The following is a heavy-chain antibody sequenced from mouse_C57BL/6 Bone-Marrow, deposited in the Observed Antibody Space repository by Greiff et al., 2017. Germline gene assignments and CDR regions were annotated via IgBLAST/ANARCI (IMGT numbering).Heavy chain of an antibody. Sequence: EVQRVESGGGLVKPGGSLKLSCAASGFTFSGYAISWVRQTPEKRLEWVATISDGGSYTYYPDNVKGRFTISRDNAKNNLYLQMSHLKSEDTAMYYCARREWSMMVTFFDYWGQGTTLTVSS. CDR3: ARREWSMMVTFFDY. CDR1: GFTFSGYA. J-gene: IGHJ2*01. CDR2: ISDGGSYT. D-gene: IGHD2-3*01. V-gene: IGHV5-4*01.